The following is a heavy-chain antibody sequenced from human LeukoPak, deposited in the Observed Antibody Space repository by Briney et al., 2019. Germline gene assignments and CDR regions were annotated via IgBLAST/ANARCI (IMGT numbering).Heavy chain of an antibody. CDR3: ARAKLIAARRVHTGNWFDP. CDR2: MNPNSGNT. V-gene: IGHV1-8*01. CDR1: GYTFTSYD. Sequence: GASVKVSCKASGYTFTSYDINWVRQATGQGLEWMGWMNPNSGNTGYAQKFQGRVTMTRNTSISTAYMGLSSLRSEDTAVYYCARAKLIAARRVHTGNWFDPWGQGTLVTVSS. D-gene: IGHD6-6*01. J-gene: IGHJ5*02.